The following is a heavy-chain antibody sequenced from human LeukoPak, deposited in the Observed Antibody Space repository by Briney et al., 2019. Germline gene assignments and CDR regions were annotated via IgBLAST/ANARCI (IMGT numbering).Heavy chain of an antibody. V-gene: IGHV1-69*13. J-gene: IGHJ5*02. D-gene: IGHD3-16*02. Sequence: ASVKVSCKASGGTFSSYAISWVRQAPGQGLEWMGGIIPIFGTANYAQKFQGRVTITADESTSTAYMELSSLRSEDTAVYYCARYDYVWGSYRYNNWFDPWGQGTLVTVSS. CDR3: ARYDYVWGSYRYNNWFDP. CDR1: GGTFSSYA. CDR2: IIPIFGTA.